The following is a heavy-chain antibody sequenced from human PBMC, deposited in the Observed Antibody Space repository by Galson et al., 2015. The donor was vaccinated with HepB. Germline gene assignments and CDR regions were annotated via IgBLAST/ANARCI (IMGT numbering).Heavy chain of an antibody. V-gene: IGHV1-69*13. CDR3: AGRRCDGDCYKRGYYYFYAMDV. J-gene: IGHJ6*02. CDR2: IIPIFGAA. CDR1: GGTFSSYA. Sequence: SVKVSCKASGGTFSSYAITWVRQAPGQGLEWTGGIIPIFGAANYAQKFQGRVTITADESTSTAYMELRSLRSEDTAIYYCAGRRCDGDCYKRGYYYFYAMDVWGQGTTVTISS. D-gene: IGHD2-21*01.